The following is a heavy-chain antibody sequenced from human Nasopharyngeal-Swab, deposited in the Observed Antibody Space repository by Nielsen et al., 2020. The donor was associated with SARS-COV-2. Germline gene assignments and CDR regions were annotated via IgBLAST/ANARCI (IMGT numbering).Heavy chain of an antibody. CDR2: MNPNSGNT. Sequence: WVRQAPGQGLEWMGWMNPNSGNTGYAQKFQGRVTMTRNTSISTADMELSILRSEDTAVYYCARGPYYYDSSGYGAYYYMDVWGKGTTVTVSS. D-gene: IGHD3-22*01. V-gene: IGHV1-8*01. CDR3: ARGPYYYDSSGYGAYYYMDV. J-gene: IGHJ6*03.